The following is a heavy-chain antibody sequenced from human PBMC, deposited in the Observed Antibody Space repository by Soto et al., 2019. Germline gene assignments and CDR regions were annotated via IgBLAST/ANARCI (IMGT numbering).Heavy chain of an antibody. CDR2: ITSGGST. CDR3: AREFTRRIMAGTADH. CDR1: GFSFSDYY. D-gene: IGHD6-19*01. J-gene: IGHJ4*02. V-gene: IGHV3-11*01. Sequence: QVQLVESGGGLVKPGGSLRLSCAASGFSFSDYYMTWIRQAPGKGLEWISYITSGGSTYYADSVKGRFTISRDNARNSLERQMKSPRVEDTAVDYCAREFTRRIMAGTADHWGQGTRVTVPS.